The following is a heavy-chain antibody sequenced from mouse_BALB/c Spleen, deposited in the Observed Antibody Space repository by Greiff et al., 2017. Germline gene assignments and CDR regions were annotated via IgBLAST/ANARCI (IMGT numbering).Heavy chain of an antibody. D-gene: IGHD2-3*01. CDR1: GFNIKDYY. J-gene: IGHJ4*01. V-gene: IGHV14-4*02. Sequence: VQLQQSGAELVRSGASVKLSCTASGFNIKDYYMHWVKQRPEQGLEWIGWIDPENGDTEYAPKFQGKATMTADTSSNTAYLQLSSLTSEDPAVYYFGDGYYYAMDYWGQGTSVTVSS. CDR3: GDGYYYAMDY. CDR2: IDPENGDT.